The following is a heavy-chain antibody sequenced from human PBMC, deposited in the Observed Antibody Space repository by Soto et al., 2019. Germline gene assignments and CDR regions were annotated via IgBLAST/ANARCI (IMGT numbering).Heavy chain of an antibody. J-gene: IGHJ4*01. V-gene: IGHV3-21*06. Sequence: GGSLRLSCAASGFTLRTYTMNWVRQAPGKWLEWVSTISISSSDRYYADSVRGRFTISRDNAKNALYLQMTSLIADDTAVYFFLRGMNPLFGXQGTLVTVSS. CDR3: LRGMNPLF. CDR2: ISISSSDR. CDR1: GFTLRTYT.